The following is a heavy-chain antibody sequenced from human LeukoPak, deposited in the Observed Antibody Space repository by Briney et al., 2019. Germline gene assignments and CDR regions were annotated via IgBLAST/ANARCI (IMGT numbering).Heavy chain of an antibody. CDR1: GGSISSYY. Sequence: SETLSLTCTVSGGSISSYYWSWIRQPPGKGLEWIGYIYYSGSTNYNPSLKSRVTISVDTSKNQFSLKLSSLTAADTAVYYCARTPGDIVLMVYAIKTFDYWGQGTPVTVSS. D-gene: IGHD2-8*01. CDR3: ARTPGDIVLMVYAIKTFDY. J-gene: IGHJ4*02. V-gene: IGHV4-59*12. CDR2: IYYSGST.